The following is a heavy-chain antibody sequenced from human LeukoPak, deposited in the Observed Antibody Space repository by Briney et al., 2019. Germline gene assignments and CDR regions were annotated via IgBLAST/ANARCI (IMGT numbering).Heavy chain of an antibody. CDR1: GYTFTNYY. CDR2: INPSGGST. V-gene: IGHV1-46*01. CDR3: ARTAAGFQGPWFDP. Sequence: ASVKVSCKASGYTFTNYYMHWVRQAPGQGLGWMGIINPSGGSTSYAQKFQGRVTMTRDMSTSTVYMELSSLRSEDTAVYYCARTAAGFQGPWFDPWGQGTLVTVSS. J-gene: IGHJ5*02. D-gene: IGHD6-13*01.